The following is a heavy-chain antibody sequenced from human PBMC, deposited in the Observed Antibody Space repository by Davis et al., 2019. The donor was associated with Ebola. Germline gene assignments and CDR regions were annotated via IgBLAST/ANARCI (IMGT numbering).Heavy chain of an antibody. CDR2: MNPKSGNT. CDR1: GYTFISYD. Sequence: ASVKVSCKASGYTFISYDINWVRQATGQGLEWMGWMNPKSGNTGYAQKFQGRVTMTRDTSISTAYMELSSLTSDDTAVYYCARLELPLGYWGQGTLVTVSS. CDR3: ARLELPLGY. V-gene: IGHV1-8*01. J-gene: IGHJ4*02. D-gene: IGHD1-26*01.